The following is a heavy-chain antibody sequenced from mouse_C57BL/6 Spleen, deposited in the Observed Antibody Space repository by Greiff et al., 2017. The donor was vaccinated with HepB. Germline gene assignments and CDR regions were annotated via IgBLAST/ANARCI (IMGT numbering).Heavy chain of an antibody. D-gene: IGHD1-1*01. CDR1: GFTFSSYG. V-gene: IGHV5-6*01. Sequence: EVHPVESGGDLVKPGGSLKLSCAASGFTFSSYGMSWVRQTPDKRLEWVATISSGGSYTYYPDSVKGRFTISRDNAKNTLYLQMSSLKSEDTAMYYCAITTVVDYAMDYWGQGTSVTVSS. J-gene: IGHJ4*01. CDR2: ISSGGSYT. CDR3: AITTVVDYAMDY.